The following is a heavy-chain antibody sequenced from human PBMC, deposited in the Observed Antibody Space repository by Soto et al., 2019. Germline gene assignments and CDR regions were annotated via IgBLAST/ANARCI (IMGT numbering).Heavy chain of an antibody. V-gene: IGHV3-30*18. D-gene: IGHD3-16*01. CDR2: VSYDRSSK. Sequence: PGGSLRLSCVASGFSFSTSGMHWVRQAPGKGLEWVAVVSYDRSSKFYGDSVKGRFTISSDDSKNTLYLQMDSLRVEDSAVYYCVKGERSRYNSMFDYWGHGTRVTVSS. J-gene: IGHJ4*01. CDR1: GFSFSTSG. CDR3: VKGERSRYNSMFDY.